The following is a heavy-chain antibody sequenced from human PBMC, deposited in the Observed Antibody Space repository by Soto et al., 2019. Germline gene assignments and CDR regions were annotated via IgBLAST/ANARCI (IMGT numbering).Heavy chain of an antibody. J-gene: IGHJ4*02. Sequence: QVQLQESGPGLVKPSGTLSLTCSVSGYSVTNDNWWSWLRQPPGRGLEWIAEIYHGGNTNYRPSLRSRVTTSMDKSNNQFSLKLVSVTAADTAVYFCACGGGGGNFWGRGILVTVSS. V-gene: IGHV4-4*02. CDR3: ACGGGGGNF. CDR1: GYSVTNDNW. D-gene: IGHD2-21*01. CDR2: IYHGGNT.